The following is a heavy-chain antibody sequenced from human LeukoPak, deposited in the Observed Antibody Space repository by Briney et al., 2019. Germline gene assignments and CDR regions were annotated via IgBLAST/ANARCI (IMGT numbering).Heavy chain of an antibody. Sequence: KPSETLSLTCTVSGGSISSYYWSWIRQPPGKGLEWIGYIYTSGSTNYNPSLKSRVTISVDTSKNQFSLKLSSVTAADTAVYYCASASHKLRYFDWSRRDYYYYYYMDVWGKGTTVTISS. CDR3: ASASHKLRYFDWSRRDYYYYYYMDV. V-gene: IGHV4-4*08. CDR1: GGSISSYY. CDR2: IYTSGST. D-gene: IGHD3-9*01. J-gene: IGHJ6*03.